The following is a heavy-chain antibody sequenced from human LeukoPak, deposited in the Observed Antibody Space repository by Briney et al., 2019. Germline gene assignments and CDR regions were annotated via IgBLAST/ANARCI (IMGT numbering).Heavy chain of an antibody. V-gene: IGHV4-34*01. J-gene: IGHJ4*02. Sequence: PSETLSLTCAVYGGSFSGYYWSWIRQPPGKGREWIGEINHSGSTNYKPSLQSRVTISVDTSKNQFSLKLSSLTAADTAVYYCARGTLYDYVWGSYRSKDTFDYWGQGTLVTVSS. CDR2: INHSGST. D-gene: IGHD3-16*02. CDR3: ARGTLYDYVWGSYRSKDTFDY. CDR1: GGSFSGYY.